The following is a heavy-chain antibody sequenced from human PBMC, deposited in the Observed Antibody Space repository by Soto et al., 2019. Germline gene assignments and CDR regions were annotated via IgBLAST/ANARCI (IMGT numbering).Heavy chain of an antibody. CDR3: ARDLADTAMENCYYYGMDV. CDR1: GGTFSSYA. V-gene: IGHV1-69*06. CDR2: IIPIFGTA. Sequence: SVKVSCKASGGTFSSYAISWVRQAPGQGLEWMGGIIPIFGTANYAQKFQGRVTITADKSTSTAYMELSSLRSEDTAVYYCARDLADTAMENCYYYGMDVWGQGTTVTVSS. J-gene: IGHJ6*02. D-gene: IGHD5-18*01.